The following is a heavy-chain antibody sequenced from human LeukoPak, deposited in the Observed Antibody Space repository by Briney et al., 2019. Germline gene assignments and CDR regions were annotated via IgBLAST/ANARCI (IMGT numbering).Heavy chain of an antibody. CDR3: AKRGGSGSSSLTFDY. CDR1: GYTFTSYY. Sequence: ASVKVSCKASGYTFTSYYMHWVRQAPGQGLEWMGIINPSGGSTSYAQKFQGRVTMTRDTSINTAYIEMSRLTSDDTALYFCAKRGGSGSSSLTFDYWGQGTLVTVSS. D-gene: IGHD3-10*01. J-gene: IGHJ4*02. V-gene: IGHV1-46*01. CDR2: INPSGGST.